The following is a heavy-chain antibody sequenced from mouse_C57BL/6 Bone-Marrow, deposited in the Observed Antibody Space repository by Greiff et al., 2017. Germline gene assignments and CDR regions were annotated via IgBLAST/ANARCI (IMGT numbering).Heavy chain of an antibody. CDR1: GYPFPRYW. Sequence: VQLQQPGAELVKPGASVTMSCKASGYPFPRYWLTWVKQRPGQGLEWIGDIYPGSGSTNYNEKFKSKATLTVDTSSSTAYMQLSSLTSEDSAVYYCARLTVGRRYAMDYWGQGTAVTVSS. J-gene: IGHJ4*01. CDR2: IYPGSGST. D-gene: IGHD4-1*01. V-gene: IGHV1-55*01. CDR3: ARLTVGRRYAMDY.